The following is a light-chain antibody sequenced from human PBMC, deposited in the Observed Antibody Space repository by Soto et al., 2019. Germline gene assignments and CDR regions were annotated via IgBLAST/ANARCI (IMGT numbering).Light chain of an antibody. V-gene: IGKV2-28*01. J-gene: IGKJ4*01. CDR1: QSLLHSNGYNY. CDR3: MQALQTPT. Sequence: DIVMTQSPLSLPVTPGEPASISCRSSQSLLHSNGYNYLDWYLQKTGQSPQLLIYLASKRASGVPDRFSGSGSGTDFTLKISRVEAEDVGIYYCMQALQTPTFGGGTKVDIK. CDR2: LAS.